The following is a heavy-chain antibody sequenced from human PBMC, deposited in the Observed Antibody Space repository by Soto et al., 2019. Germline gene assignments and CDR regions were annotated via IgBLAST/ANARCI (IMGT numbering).Heavy chain of an antibody. J-gene: IGHJ6*02. V-gene: IGHV3-30*18. Sequence: GGSLRLSCAASGFTFSSYGMHWVRQAPGKGLEWVAVISYDGSNKYYADSVKGRFTISRDNSKNTLYLQMSSLRAEDTAVYYCAKGGYQLLSYYYYYYGMDVWGQGTTVTVSS. D-gene: IGHD2-2*01. CDR1: GFTFSSYG. CDR3: AKGGYQLLSYYYYYYGMDV. CDR2: ISYDGSNK.